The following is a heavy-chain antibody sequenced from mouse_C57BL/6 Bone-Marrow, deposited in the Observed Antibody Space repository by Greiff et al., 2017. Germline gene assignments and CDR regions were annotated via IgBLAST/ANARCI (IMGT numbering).Heavy chain of an antibody. D-gene: IGHD2-1*01. CDR3: ARWGYGNPAWFAY. V-gene: IGHV1-85*01. CDR1: GYTFTSYD. Sequence: QVQLKESGPELVKPGASVKLSCKASGYTFTSYDINWVKQRPGQGLEWIGWIYPRDGSTKYNEKFKGKATLTVDTSSSTAYMERHSLTTEDSAVYVCARWGYGNPAWFAYWGQGTLVTVSA. J-gene: IGHJ3*01. CDR2: IYPRDGST.